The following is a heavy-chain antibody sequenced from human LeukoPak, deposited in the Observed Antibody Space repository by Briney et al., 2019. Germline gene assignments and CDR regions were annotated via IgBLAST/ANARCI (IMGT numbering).Heavy chain of an antibody. J-gene: IGHJ4*02. D-gene: IGHD3-22*01. V-gene: IGHV4-39*07. CDR2: IYYSGST. CDR3: AREGYYDSSGLYYLDY. CDR1: GGSISSSSYY. Sequence: SETLSLTCTVSGGSISSSSYYWGWIRQPPGKGLEWIGSIYYSGSTYYNPSLKSRVTISVDTSKNQFSLKLSSVTAADTAVYYCAREGYYDSSGLYYLDYWGQGTLVTVSS.